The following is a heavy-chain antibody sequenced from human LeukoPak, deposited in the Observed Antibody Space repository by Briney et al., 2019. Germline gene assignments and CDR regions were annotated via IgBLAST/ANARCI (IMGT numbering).Heavy chain of an antibody. CDR1: GFTFSSYA. CDR3: AKDYDFDY. CDR2: SRGRGGST. Sequence: GQSLRPSCAASGFTFSSYAMSWVRQVPGKGLAWVVASRGRGGSTYYADSVKGRFTIARDNSKNTLYLQMTSLRAEDRAVYYCAKDYDFDYWGQGTLVTVSS. D-gene: IGHD4-17*01. V-gene: IGHV3-23*01. J-gene: IGHJ4*02.